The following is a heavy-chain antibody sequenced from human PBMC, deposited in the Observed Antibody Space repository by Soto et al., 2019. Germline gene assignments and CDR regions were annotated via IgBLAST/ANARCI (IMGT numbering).Heavy chain of an antibody. CDR3: VRDLDGSGSYYTDY. V-gene: IGHV1-18*01. D-gene: IGHD3-10*01. CDR1: GYNFINYG. Sequence: ASVKVSCTASGYNFINYGITWVRQAPGQGLEWMGWISVHNGNIKYAQKLQGRVTMTTDTSTSTAYMELRSLRSDDTAVYYCVRDLDGSGSYYTDYWGPGTVVTVSS. J-gene: IGHJ4*02. CDR2: ISVHNGNI.